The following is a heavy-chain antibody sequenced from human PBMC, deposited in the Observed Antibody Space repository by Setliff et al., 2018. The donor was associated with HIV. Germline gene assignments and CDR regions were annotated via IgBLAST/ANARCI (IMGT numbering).Heavy chain of an antibody. V-gene: IGHV3-7*03. D-gene: IGHD4-17*01. CDR2: IKQDGSET. Sequence: GGSLRLSCAASGFTFSSYWMSWVRQAPGKGLEWVANIKQDGSETYYVDSVKGRFTASRDNAKNSLYLQMNSLRAEDTAVYYCARDYYGGFGDYDFGNYFDYWGQGTLVTVSS. J-gene: IGHJ4*02. CDR3: ARDYYGGFGDYDFGNYFDY. CDR1: GFTFSSYW.